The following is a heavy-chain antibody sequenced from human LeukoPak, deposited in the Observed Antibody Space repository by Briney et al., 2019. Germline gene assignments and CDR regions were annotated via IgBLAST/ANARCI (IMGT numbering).Heavy chain of an antibody. J-gene: IGHJ4*02. CDR1: GFTFSSYA. CDR3: AKGGKWDVTPFDY. CDR2: ISGSGGST. D-gene: IGHD1-26*01. V-gene: IGHV3-23*01. Sequence: PGGSLRLSCAASGFTFSSYAMTWVRQAPGKGPEWVSGISGSGGSTYYADSVKGRFTISRDNSKNTLYLQMNSLRAEDTAVYYCAKGGKWDVTPFDYWGQGTLVTVSS.